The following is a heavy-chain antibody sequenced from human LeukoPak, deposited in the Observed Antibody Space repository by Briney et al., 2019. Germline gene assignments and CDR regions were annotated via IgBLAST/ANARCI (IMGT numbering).Heavy chain of an antibody. CDR1: GFTFRTYW. Sequence: GGSLRLSCVASGFTFRTYWMHWVRQVPGKGPVWLSRINPDGSSTTYADSVKGRFTISRDNSKNTLYLQMNSLRAEDTAVYYCARKATQNPRYFDWLLVDGDAFDIWGQGTMVTVSS. D-gene: IGHD3-9*01. CDR2: INPDGSST. J-gene: IGHJ3*02. CDR3: ARKATQNPRYFDWLLVDGDAFDI. V-gene: IGHV3-74*01.